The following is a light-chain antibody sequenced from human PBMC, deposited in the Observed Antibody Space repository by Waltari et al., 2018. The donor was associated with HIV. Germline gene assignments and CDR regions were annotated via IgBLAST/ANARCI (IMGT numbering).Light chain of an antibody. CDR2: EVT. CDR1: NSDVGGYDY. J-gene: IGLJ3*02. Sequence: QSALTQPASVSGSPGQSITISCTGTNSDVGGYDYVSWYQQHPGKAPKLLIYEVTTRPSGISNRFSGSKSGNTASMTISGLQAEDEADYYCSSYATTTTVLFGGGTKLTVL. CDR3: SSYATTTTVL. V-gene: IGLV2-14*01.